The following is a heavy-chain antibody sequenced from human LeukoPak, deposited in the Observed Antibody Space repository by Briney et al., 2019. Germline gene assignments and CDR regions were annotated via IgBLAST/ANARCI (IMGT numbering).Heavy chain of an antibody. CDR3: ARDTANCSSTSCYRSFDY. Sequence: GASVKVSCKASGGTFSSYAISWVRQAPGQGLEWMGGIIPIFGTANYAQKFQGRVTITADESTSTAYMELSSLRSEDTAVYYCARDTANCSSTSCYRSFDYWGQGTLVTVSS. CDR1: GGTFSSYA. J-gene: IGHJ4*02. D-gene: IGHD2-2*01. CDR2: IIPIFGTA. V-gene: IGHV1-69*13.